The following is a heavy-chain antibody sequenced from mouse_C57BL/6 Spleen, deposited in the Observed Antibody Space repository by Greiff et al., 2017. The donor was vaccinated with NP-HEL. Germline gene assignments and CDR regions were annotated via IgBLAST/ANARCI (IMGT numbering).Heavy chain of an antibody. J-gene: IGHJ2*01. V-gene: IGHV5-12*01. CDR1: GFTFSDYY. D-gene: IGHD2-4*01. CDR2: ISNGGGST. CDR3: ARGNYGYCDY. Sequence: EVKVVESGGGLVQPGGSLKLSCAASGFTFSDYYMYWVRQTPEKRLEWVAYISNGGGSTYYPDTVKGRFTISRDNAKNTLYLQMSRLKSEDTAMYYCARGNYGYCDYWGQGTTLTVSS.